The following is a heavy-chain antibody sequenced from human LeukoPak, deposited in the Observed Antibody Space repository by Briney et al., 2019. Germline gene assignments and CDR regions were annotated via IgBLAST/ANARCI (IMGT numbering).Heavy chain of an antibody. D-gene: IGHD1-26*01. CDR3: ARDLAQGGVGATLDY. Sequence: PSETLSLTCTVSGGSISSYYWSWIRQPAGKGLEWIGRIYTSGSTNYNPSLKSRVTMSVDTSKNQFSLKLSSVTAADTAVYYCARDLAQGGVGATLDYWGQGTLVTVSS. CDR2: IYTSGST. V-gene: IGHV4-4*07. J-gene: IGHJ4*02. CDR1: GGSISSYY.